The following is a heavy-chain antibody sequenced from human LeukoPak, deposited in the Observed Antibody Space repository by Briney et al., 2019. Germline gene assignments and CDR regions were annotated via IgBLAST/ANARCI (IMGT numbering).Heavy chain of an antibody. Sequence: PGGSLRLSCAASGFTFSSYSMNWVRQAPGKGLEWVSYISSSSGTIHYADSVKGRFTISRDNAKNSLYLQMNSLRAEDTAVYYCARAIESGGAFDIWGQGTMVTVSS. D-gene: IGHD3-16*02. CDR1: GFTFSSYS. CDR3: ARAIESGGAFDI. V-gene: IGHV3-48*01. J-gene: IGHJ3*02. CDR2: ISSSSGTI.